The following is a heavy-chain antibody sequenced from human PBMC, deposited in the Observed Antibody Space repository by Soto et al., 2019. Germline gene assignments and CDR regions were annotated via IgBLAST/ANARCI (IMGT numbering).Heavy chain of an antibody. D-gene: IGHD3-22*01. CDR3: AKDNGYDSSGYYYPGQFDY. CDR2: ISGSGGST. J-gene: IGHJ4*02. V-gene: IGHV3-23*01. CDR1: GFTFSSYA. Sequence: GGSLRLSCAASGFTFSSYAMSWVRQAPGKGLEWVSAISGSGGSTYYADSVKGRFTISRDNSKNTLYLQMNSLRAEDTAVYYCAKDNGYDSSGYYYPGQFDYWGQGTLVTVSS.